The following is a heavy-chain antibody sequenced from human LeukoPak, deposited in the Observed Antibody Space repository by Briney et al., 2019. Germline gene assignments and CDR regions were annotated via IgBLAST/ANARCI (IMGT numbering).Heavy chain of an antibody. CDR1: GFTFSNYW. V-gene: IGHV3-7*04. D-gene: IGHD6-19*01. J-gene: IGHJ3*02. CDR2: IKRDGGEK. CDR3: ARDRGSGWYAGTFDI. Sequence: GESLRLSCAASGFTFSNYWMIWVRQAPGKGPEWVANIKRDGGEKDYVDSVKGRFTISRDNAKNSLYLQMNSLRAEDTAVYYCARDRGSGWYAGTFDIWGQGTMVTVSS.